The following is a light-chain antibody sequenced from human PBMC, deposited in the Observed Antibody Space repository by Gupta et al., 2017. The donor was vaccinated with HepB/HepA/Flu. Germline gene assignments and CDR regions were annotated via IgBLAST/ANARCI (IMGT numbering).Light chain of an antibody. CDR3: QQYYTTSWT. Sequence: DIVMTQSPDSLAVSLGERATIKCKSSQSVLFSSNTKNHLAWYQQKTGQPPKLLICCASTRESGVPDQFSGSGSGTEFTLTINSLQPEDVAVYYCQQYYTTSWTFGQGTKVEI. V-gene: IGKV4-1*01. CDR1: QSVLFSSNTKNH. J-gene: IGKJ1*01. CDR2: CAS.